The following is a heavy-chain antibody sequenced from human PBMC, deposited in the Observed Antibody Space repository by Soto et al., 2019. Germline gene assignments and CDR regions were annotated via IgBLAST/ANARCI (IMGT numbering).Heavy chain of an antibody. D-gene: IGHD6-19*01. J-gene: IGHJ6*02. CDR2: IDPSDSYT. V-gene: IGHV5-10-1*01. CDR1: GYSFTSYW. Sequence: GESLKISCKGTGYSFTSYWISWVRQMPGKGLEWMGKIDPSDSYTNYSQSFQGHVTISADKSISTAYLQWSSLQASDTAMYYCARLIGGYSSGGYDLGSSVNENYYGMDVWGQGTTVTVSS. CDR3: ARLIGGYSSGGYDLGSSVNENYYGMDV.